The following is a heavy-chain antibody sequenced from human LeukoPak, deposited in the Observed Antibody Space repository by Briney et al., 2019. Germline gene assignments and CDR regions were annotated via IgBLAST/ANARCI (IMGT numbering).Heavy chain of an antibody. CDR3: ARVIGSYGDSAY. J-gene: IGHJ4*02. D-gene: IGHD4-17*01. CDR2: ISSSSSST. CDR1: GFTFSSFS. V-gene: IGHV3-48*04. Sequence: GGSLRLSCAASGFTFSSFSMNWVRQAPGKGLEWISYISSSSSSTYYADSVKGRFTISRDNAKNSLYLQMNSLRAEDTAVYYCARVIGSYGDSAYWGEGTLVTVSS.